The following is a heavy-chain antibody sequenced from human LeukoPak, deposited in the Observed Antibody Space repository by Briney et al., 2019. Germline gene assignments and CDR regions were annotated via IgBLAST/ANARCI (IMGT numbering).Heavy chain of an antibody. CDR1: GGSISSSSSY. Sequence: SETLSLTCTVSGGSISSSSSYWGWIRQPPGKGLEWIGSIYYSGSTPYNPSLKSPATLYVDTTKNQFSLKLSSVTAAGTAVYYCARKYISGWYVQYYFAYWGEGTLVTVSS. D-gene: IGHD6-19*01. J-gene: IGHJ4*02. CDR2: IYYSGST. CDR3: ARKYISGWYVQYYFAY. V-gene: IGHV4-39*01.